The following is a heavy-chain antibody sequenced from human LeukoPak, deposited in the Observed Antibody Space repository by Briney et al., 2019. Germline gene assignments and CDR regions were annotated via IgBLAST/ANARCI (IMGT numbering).Heavy chain of an antibody. V-gene: IGHV4-4*02. CDR1: GGSISSNNW. J-gene: IGHJ6*03. CDR3: ARGSYYYASGGWGANYFYYYMDV. CDR2: IYTSGST. D-gene: IGHD3-10*01. Sequence: PSGTLSLTCTVSGGSISSNNWWSWVRQPPGKGLEWIGRIYTSGSTNYNPSLKSRVTMSVDTSKNQFSLKLSSVTAADTAVYYCARGSYYYASGGWGANYFYYYMDVWGKGTTVTVSS.